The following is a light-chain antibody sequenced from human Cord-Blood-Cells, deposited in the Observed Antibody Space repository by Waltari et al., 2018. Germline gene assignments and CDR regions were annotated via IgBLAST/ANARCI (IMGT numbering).Light chain of an antibody. J-gene: IGLJ2*01. CDR3: SSYAGSNNLV. V-gene: IGLV2-8*01. Sequence: QPALTQPPSASGSPGPAVTISCTGTRSDVGGYNYVPWYQQHPGKAPKPMIYEVSKRPSGVPDRFSGSKSGNTASLTVSGLQAEDEADYYCSSYAGSNNLVFGGGTKLTVL. CDR1: RSDVGGYNY. CDR2: EVS.